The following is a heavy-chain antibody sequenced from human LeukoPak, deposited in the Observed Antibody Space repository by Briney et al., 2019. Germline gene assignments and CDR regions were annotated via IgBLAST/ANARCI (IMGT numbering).Heavy chain of an antibody. Sequence: SETLSLTCAVHGGSFSGYYWSWIRQPPGKGLEWIGEINHSGSTNYNPSLKSRVTISVDTSKNQFSLKLSSVTAADTAVYYCARGKLTEFDYWGQGTLVTVSS. CDR2: INHSGST. D-gene: IGHD1-14*01. CDR1: GGSFSGYY. V-gene: IGHV4-34*01. J-gene: IGHJ4*02. CDR3: ARGKLTEFDY.